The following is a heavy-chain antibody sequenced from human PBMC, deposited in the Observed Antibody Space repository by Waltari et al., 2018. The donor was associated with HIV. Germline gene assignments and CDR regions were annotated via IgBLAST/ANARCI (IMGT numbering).Heavy chain of an antibody. CDR3: ARFDGGGSGVYH. V-gene: IGHV3-21*01. CDR1: GFSFSSYS. Sequence: EVQLVESGGGLVKPGGSLRRSGAASGFSFSSYSMSWVRQAPGKGLEWVSSIDSGNSYLNYADSVRGRFTISRDNAKNSLFLQLNSLRVEDTAFYYCARFDGGGSGVYHWGQGTLVTVSS. J-gene: IGHJ5*02. D-gene: IGHD2-15*01. CDR2: IDSGNSYL.